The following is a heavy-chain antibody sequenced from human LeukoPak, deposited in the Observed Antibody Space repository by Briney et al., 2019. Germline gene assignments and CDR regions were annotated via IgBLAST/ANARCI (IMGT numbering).Heavy chain of an antibody. J-gene: IGHJ4*02. Sequence: GGSLRLSCAASGFTFSSYGMTWVRQAPGKELEWVSAISGSGSSTYYADSVKGRFTISRDNSKNTLYLQMNSLRAEDTAVYYCYIPYYDTSAYKGYWGQGTLVTVSS. V-gene: IGHV3-23*01. D-gene: IGHD3-22*01. CDR1: GFTFSSYG. CDR3: YIPYYDTSAYKGY. CDR2: ISGSGSST.